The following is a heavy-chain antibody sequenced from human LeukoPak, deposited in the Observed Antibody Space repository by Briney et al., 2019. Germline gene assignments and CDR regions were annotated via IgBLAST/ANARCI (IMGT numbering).Heavy chain of an antibody. CDR1: RFTFSDYY. D-gene: IGHD3-22*01. V-gene: IGHV3-11*06. J-gene: IGHJ6*04. CDR3: ARDKRITTGYYGMDV. CDR2: ISSSSSYT. Sequence: PGGSLRLSCAASRFTFSDYYMSWICQARGKGLEWVSYISSSSSYTNYADSVKGRFTISRDNAKNSLYLQMNSLRAEDTAVYYCARDKRITTGYYGMDVWGKGTTFTVSS.